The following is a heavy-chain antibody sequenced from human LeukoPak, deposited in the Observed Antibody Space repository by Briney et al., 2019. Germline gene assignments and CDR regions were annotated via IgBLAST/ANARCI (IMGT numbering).Heavy chain of an antibody. J-gene: IGHJ4*02. CDR3: ARAGPDYYGSSGYYWDS. CDR1: GFTFSSYW. D-gene: IGHD3-22*01. CDR2: LNTDGSTK. V-gene: IGHV3-74*01. Sequence: TGGSLRLSCAASGFTFSSYWVHWVRQAPGKGLVWVSRLNTDGSTKTYADSVKGRFTISRDNAKNTLYLQMNSLRAEDTAVYYCARAGPDYYGSSGYYWDSWGQGTLVTVSS.